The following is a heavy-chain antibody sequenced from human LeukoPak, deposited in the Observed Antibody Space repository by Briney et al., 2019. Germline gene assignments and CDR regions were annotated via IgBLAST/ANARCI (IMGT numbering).Heavy chain of an antibody. J-gene: IGHJ6*03. CDR1: GGSISTNSYY. Sequence: SETLSLTCTVSGGSISTNSYYGGWIRQLPGKGLEWIGSIYYSGTTYYNPSLKSRVTISVDTSKNQFSLNLSSVTAADTAVYYCAGVGYYYMDVWGTGTTVTVSS. CDR2: IYYSGTT. CDR3: AGVGYYYMDV. V-gene: IGHV4-39*01.